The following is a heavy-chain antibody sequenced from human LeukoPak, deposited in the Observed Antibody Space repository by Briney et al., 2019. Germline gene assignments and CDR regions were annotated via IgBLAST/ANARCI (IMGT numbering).Heavy chain of an antibody. CDR1: GFTVSSNY. CDR2: IYSGGST. CDR3: VREDGIVGATSAFDY. Sequence: GGSLRLSCAASGFTVSSNYMSWVRQAPGKGLEWVSVIYSGGSTYYADSVKGRFTISRDNSKNTLYLQMNSLRAEDTAVYYCVREDGIVGATSAFDYWGQGTLVTVSS. V-gene: IGHV3-66*01. D-gene: IGHD1-26*01. J-gene: IGHJ4*02.